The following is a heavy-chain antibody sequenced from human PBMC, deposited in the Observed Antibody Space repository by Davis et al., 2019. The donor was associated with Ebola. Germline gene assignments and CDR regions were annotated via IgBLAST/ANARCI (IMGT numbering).Heavy chain of an antibody. D-gene: IGHD6-19*01. V-gene: IGHV3-21*04. CDR2: ISGSSSAV. Sequence: GESLKISCAVSGFTLSGHGMNWVRQAPGKGLEWVSYISGSSSAVQYAESVRGRFTISRDKSNNTLYLEMSSLRVDDTAVYYCATTQWLREFDNWGQGTLVTVSS. CDR3: ATTQWLREFDN. CDR1: GFTLSGHG. J-gene: IGHJ4*02.